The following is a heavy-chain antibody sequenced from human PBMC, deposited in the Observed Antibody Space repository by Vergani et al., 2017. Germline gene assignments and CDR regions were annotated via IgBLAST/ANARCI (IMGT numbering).Heavy chain of an antibody. D-gene: IGHD2-2*01. V-gene: IGHV1-24*01. CDR3: ARDHGYCSSTSCYYGMDV. J-gene: IGHJ6*02. CDR2: FDPEDGET. Sequence: QVQLVQSGAEVKKPGASVKVSCKVSGYTLTELSMHWVRQAPGKGLEWMGGFDPEDGETIYAQKFQGRVTITADESTSTAYMELSSLRSEDTAVYYCARDHGYCSSTSCYYGMDVWGQGTTVTVSS. CDR1: GYTLTELS.